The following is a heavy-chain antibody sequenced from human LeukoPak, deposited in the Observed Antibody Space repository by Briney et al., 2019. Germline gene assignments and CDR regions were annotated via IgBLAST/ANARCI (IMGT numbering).Heavy chain of an antibody. J-gene: IGHJ4*02. CDR3: ARVAAYYDSSGLPDY. D-gene: IGHD3-22*01. CDR2: INPSGGST. CDR1: GYTFTSYY. Sequence: ASVKVSCKASGYTFTSYYMRWVRQAPGQGLEWMGIINPSGGSTSYAQKFQGRVTMTRDTSTSTVYMELSSLRSEDTAVYYCARVAAYYDSSGLPDYWGQGTLVTVSS. V-gene: IGHV1-46*01.